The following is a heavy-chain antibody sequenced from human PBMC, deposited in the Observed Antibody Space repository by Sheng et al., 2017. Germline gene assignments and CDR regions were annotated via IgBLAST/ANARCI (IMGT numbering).Heavy chain of an antibody. Sequence: QVQLVQSGAEVKKPGASVKVPCKASGFTFTSYGFTWVRQAPGQGLEWMGWISANNGDTHYAQKVQDRVTLTTDTSTTTAYMELRSLSSDDTAVYYCARGQPRLPMSTTYTMDVWGQGTTVTVSS. D-gene: IGHD1-1*01. CDR3: ARGQPRLPMSTTYTMDV. CDR2: ISANNGDT. V-gene: IGHV1-18*04. J-gene: IGHJ6*02. CDR1: GFTFTSYG.